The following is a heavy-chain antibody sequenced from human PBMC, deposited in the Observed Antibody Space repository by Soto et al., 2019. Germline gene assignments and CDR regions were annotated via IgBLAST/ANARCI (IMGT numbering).Heavy chain of an antibody. J-gene: IGHJ6*02. CDR3: ARQGFGVLHGLVDV. D-gene: IGHD3-10*01. V-gene: IGHV4-61*05. CDR1: DDSITSINNHS. CDR2: ISDIAYT. Sequence: SENLPPTCTLSDDSITSINNHSGTWFRLPPGKGLEWIGYISDIAYTSYNPSLKGRVSISVDTSKNQFSLTLTSVTAADTAVYYCARQGFGVLHGLVDVLFQWTTVT.